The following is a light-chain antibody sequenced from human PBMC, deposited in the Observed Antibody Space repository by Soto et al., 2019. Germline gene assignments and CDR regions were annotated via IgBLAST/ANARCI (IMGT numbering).Light chain of an antibody. CDR3: QQYNNYSPRT. Sequence: AIRMTQSPSSFSASTGDRVTITCRASQGISSYLAWYQQKPGKAPKLLIYAASTLQSGVPSRFSGSGSGTDFTLTISCLQPDDFATYYCQQYNNYSPRTFGQGTKVEIK. V-gene: IGKV1-8*01. CDR2: AAS. CDR1: QGISSY. J-gene: IGKJ1*01.